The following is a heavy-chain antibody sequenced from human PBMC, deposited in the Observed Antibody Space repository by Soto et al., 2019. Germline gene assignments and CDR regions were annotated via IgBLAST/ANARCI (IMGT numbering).Heavy chain of an antibody. CDR3: AHSLIPNWGSRGAFDS. J-gene: IGHJ4*02. CDR2: IYWDDDK. V-gene: IGHV2-5*02. CDR1: GFSLSTSGVG. D-gene: IGHD7-27*01. Sequence: QITLKESGPTLVKPTQTLTLTCTFSGFSLSTSGVGVGWIRQPPGKALEWLALIYWDDDKRYSPSLKSRLTITTDTSKNQVVLTMTTMDPVDTATYYCAHSLIPNWGSRGAFDSWGQGTLVTVSS.